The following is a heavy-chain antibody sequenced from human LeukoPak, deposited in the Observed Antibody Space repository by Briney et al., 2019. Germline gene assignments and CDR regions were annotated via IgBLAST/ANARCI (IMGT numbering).Heavy chain of an antibody. CDR1: GFTFSNYA. J-gene: IGHJ4*02. Sequence: GGSLRLSCAASGFTFSNYAMHWVRQAPGKGLEWVAVISYDGSNEYYADSAKGRFTISRDNSKNTLYLQMNSLRAADTAVYYCASDKGTSYLSSFDYWGQGTLVTVSS. V-gene: IGHV3-30*04. CDR3: ASDKGTSYLSSFDY. CDR2: ISYDGSNE. D-gene: IGHD6-6*01.